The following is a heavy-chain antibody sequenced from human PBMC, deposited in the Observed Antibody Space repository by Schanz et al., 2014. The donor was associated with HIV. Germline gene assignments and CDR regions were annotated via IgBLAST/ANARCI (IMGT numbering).Heavy chain of an antibody. CDR3: ARWRSGAPSN. Sequence: EVQLVESGGVVVQAGGSLRLSCAASGFAFSNYAMSWVRQAPGKGLEWVSSITESGGRSYYADSVNGRFTISRDNSKNTLYLQMTTLRTEDTAVYFCARWRSGAPSNWGQGTLVTVSS. CDR1: GFAFSNYA. D-gene: IGHD3-10*01. CDR2: ITESGGRS. J-gene: IGHJ4*02. V-gene: IGHV3-23*04.